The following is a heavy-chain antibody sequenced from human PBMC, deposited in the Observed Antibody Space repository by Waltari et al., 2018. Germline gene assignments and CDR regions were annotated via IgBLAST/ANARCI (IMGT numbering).Heavy chain of an antibody. V-gene: IGHV4-39*01. D-gene: IGHD2-15*01. J-gene: IGHJ4*02. CDR3: ARLRGDYCSDGSCEDF. CDR1: GGAMGSTSYY. CDR2: SLFTGTT. Sequence: QLRLQESGPGLVKPSETLSLTCDVSGGAMGSTSYYWAWIRQPPGKGLEWIGISLFTGTTYYNPSLKSRLTMSVDTWENQFSLKLASVTTADAAVYYCARLRGDYCSDGSCEDFWGQGTLVTVSS.